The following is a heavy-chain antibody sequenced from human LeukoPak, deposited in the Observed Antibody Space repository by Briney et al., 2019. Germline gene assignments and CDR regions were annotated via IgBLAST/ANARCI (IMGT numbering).Heavy chain of an antibody. D-gene: IGHD6-13*01. CDR3: ARDQPAAAAVVGREYFEDYYYYGMDV. Sequence: SETLSLTCAVYGGSFSGYYWSWIRQPPGKGLEWIGEINHSGSTNYSPSLKSRVTISVDTSKNQFSLKLSSVTAADTAVYYCARDQPAAAAVVGREYFEDYYYYGMDVWGQGTTVTVSS. V-gene: IGHV4-34*01. J-gene: IGHJ6*02. CDR2: INHSGST. CDR1: GGSFSGYY.